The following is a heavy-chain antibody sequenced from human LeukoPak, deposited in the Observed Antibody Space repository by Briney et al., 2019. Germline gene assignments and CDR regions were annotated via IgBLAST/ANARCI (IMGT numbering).Heavy chain of an antibody. Sequence: PSGTLSLTCGVSGCSISNTNWWSWVRQPPGKGPEWIGSIYYSGSASYNPSLKSRVTISVDRSKNQFSLTLSSVTAADTAVYYCARHSGYSSSQPFDYWGQGTLVTVSS. CDR1: GCSISNTNW. CDR3: ARHSGYSSSQPFDY. V-gene: IGHV4-4*02. CDR2: IYYSGSA. J-gene: IGHJ4*02. D-gene: IGHD6-13*01.